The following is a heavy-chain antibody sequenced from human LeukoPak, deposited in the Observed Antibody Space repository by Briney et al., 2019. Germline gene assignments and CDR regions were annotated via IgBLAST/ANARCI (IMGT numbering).Heavy chain of an antibody. CDR3: AREYYYDSSGYYDY. V-gene: IGHV3-33*01. Sequence: GRALRLSCAASGFTFSSYGMHRVRQDPGKGLGRVEVIWYDGSNKYYADSVKGGFAISRDNSKNTLYLQMNSLRAEDTAVYYCAREYYYDSSGYYDYWGQGTLVTVSS. D-gene: IGHD3-22*01. CDR1: GFTFSSYG. CDR2: IWYDGSNK. J-gene: IGHJ4*02.